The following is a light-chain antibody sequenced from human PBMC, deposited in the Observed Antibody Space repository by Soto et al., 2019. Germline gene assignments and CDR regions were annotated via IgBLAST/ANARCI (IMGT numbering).Light chain of an antibody. CDR2: AAS. Sequence: TQSPGTLSLSPGERATLSCMASQSISSYLNWYQQKPGKAPKVLIYAASSLQSGVPSRFSGSGSGTDFSLIISSLQPEDFATYYCQQSYSTPSTFGQGTKVEIK. J-gene: IGKJ1*01. V-gene: IGKV1-39*01. CDR3: QQSYSTPST. CDR1: QSISSY.